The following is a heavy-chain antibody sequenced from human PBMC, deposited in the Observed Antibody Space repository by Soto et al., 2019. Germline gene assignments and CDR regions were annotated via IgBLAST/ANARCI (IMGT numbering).Heavy chain of an antibody. CDR1: GFTFSSYA. CDR2: ITASGGAT. V-gene: IGHV3-23*01. J-gene: IGHJ5*02. D-gene: IGHD3-3*01. Sequence: EVQLLESGGGLAQPGGSLRLSCAASGFTFSSYAMSWVRQAPGRGLQCVSTITASGGATYYADSVQGRFTISRDNSKNTLSRQMDGLTADDTAMYYCVKDGLGGTTTFNWFDPWGQGTLVTVSS. CDR3: VKDGLGGTTTFNWFDP.